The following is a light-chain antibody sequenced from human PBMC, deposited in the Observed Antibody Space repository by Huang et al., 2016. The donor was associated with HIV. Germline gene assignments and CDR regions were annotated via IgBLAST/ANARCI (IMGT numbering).Light chain of an antibody. CDR3: QQRYSSTIT. CDR1: QNVNTY. Sequence: DIQMTQSPPSLSASVGDSVTITCRESQNVNTYLNWYQQKPGQAPRLLIFAASRLRSGVPSRFSGGGSGTESTLTISSLQVEDFATYYCQQRYSSTITFGQGTRLDIK. CDR2: AAS. V-gene: IGKV1-39*01. J-gene: IGKJ5*01.